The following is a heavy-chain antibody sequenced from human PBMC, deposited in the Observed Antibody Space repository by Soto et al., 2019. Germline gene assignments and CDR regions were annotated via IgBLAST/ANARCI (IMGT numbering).Heavy chain of an antibody. Sequence: GLERIGNSYYSGSTNYNPSLKSRVTISVDASKNQFSLKLSSVTAADTAVYYCARRYGASFDYWGQGTLVTVSS. V-gene: IGHV4-59*01. CDR2: SYYSGST. D-gene: IGHD4-17*01. CDR3: ARRYGASFDY. J-gene: IGHJ4*02.